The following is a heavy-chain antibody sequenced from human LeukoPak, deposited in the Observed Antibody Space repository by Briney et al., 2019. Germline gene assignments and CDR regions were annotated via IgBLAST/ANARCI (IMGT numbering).Heavy chain of an antibody. CDR1: GGSISSYY. V-gene: IGHV4-59*01. Sequence: SETLSLTCTVSGGSISSYYWSRIRQPPGKGLEWIGYIYYSGSTNYNPSLKSRVTISVDTSKNQFFLKLSSVTAADTAVYYCARDSTFTYCSSTSCYGYGMDVWGKGTTVTVSS. J-gene: IGHJ6*04. D-gene: IGHD2-2*01. CDR2: IYYSGST. CDR3: ARDSTFTYCSSTSCYGYGMDV.